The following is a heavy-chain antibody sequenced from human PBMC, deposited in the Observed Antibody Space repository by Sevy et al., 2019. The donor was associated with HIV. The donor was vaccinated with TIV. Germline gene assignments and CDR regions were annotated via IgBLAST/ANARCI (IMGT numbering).Heavy chain of an antibody. D-gene: IGHD3-9*01. CDR2: IRYSGST. CDR1: GASISSSGYY. V-gene: IGHV4-39*01. J-gene: IGHJ4*02. Sequence: SETLSLTCTVSGASISSSGYYWGWIRQPPGKGLEWIASIRYSGSTYYNPSLRSRVTISADASKKQFSLMLNSVTAASGGTYSMPLPRGVVSLSEGGSRKMFSLKLNSVTAADTAVYYCAGPRLTYNSGWSYYDHWGQGTVVTVSS. CDR3: PLPRGVVSLSEGGSRKMFSLKLNSVTAADTAVYYCAGPRLTYNSGWSYYDH.